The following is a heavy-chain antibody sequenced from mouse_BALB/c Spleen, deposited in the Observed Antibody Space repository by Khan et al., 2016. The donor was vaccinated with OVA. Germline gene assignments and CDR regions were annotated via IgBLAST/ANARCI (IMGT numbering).Heavy chain of an antibody. Sequence: QVQLQQSGSELVKPGASVKLSCRASGYTFTRYDINWVRQRPEQGLEWIGWIFPGDGSTKYNEKFKGKATLTSDKSSSTAYMQLSWLTSEDSAVYFCAREYYGSILYWEFDVWGEGTTVTVPS. CDR3: AREYYGSILYWEFDV. D-gene: IGHD1-1*01. V-gene: IGHV1S56*01. CDR2: IFPGDGST. J-gene: IGHJ1*01. CDR1: GYTFTRYD.